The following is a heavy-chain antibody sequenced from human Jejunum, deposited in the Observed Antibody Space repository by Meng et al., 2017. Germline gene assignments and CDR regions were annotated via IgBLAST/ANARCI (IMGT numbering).Heavy chain of an antibody. CDR2: AST. CDR3: ARDHWGSLDY. CDR1: GGSVSSSGYQ. D-gene: IGHD7-27*01. J-gene: IGHJ4*02. V-gene: IGHV4-61*08. Sequence: VQRQGAGPGLVRPSETPSLICAVSGGSVSSSGYQWGWIRQPPGKGLEWIGYASTNYNPSLKSRVTISVDTSKNQFSLKLTSVTAADTAVYYCARDHWGSLDYWGQGVLSPSPQ.